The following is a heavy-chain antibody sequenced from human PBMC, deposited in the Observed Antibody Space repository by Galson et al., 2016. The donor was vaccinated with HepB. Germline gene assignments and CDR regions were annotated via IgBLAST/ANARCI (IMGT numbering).Heavy chain of an antibody. V-gene: IGHV4-34*01. J-gene: IGHJ4*02. Sequence: SETLSLTCAVYSGSFSRYYWSWIRQSPGKGLEWVGEINQWGSTNYNPSLKSRVAMSVDRVKSQFSLRLTSVTAADTAGYFCAGGRLDCTNGVCHTPGFDYWGQGTLVTVSS. CDR3: AGGRLDCTNGVCHTPGFDY. D-gene: IGHD2-8*01. CDR1: SGSFSRYY. CDR2: INQWGST.